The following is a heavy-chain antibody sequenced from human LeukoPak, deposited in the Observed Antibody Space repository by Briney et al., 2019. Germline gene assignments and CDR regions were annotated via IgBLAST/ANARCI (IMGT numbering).Heavy chain of an antibody. CDR1: GGSISSYY. J-gene: IGHJ3*02. CDR2: IYYSQST. CDR3: ATYLPSAWGAFDI. Sequence: SETLSLTCTVSGGSISSYYWSWIRQRPGKGLELIGYIYYSQSTNYNPSLKSRVAISVDTSKNQFSLKLSSVTAADTAVYYCATYLPSAWGAFDIWGQGTMVTVSS. V-gene: IGHV4-59*01. D-gene: IGHD7-27*01.